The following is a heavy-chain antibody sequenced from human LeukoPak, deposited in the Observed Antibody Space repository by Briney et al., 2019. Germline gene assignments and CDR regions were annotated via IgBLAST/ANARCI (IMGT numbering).Heavy chain of an antibody. CDR1: GGTFSSYA. D-gene: IGHD2-2*01. V-gene: IGHV1-69*05. CDR2: IIPIFGTA. J-gene: IGHJ4*02. Sequence: SVKVSCKASGGTFSSYAISWVRQAPGQGLEWMGGIIPIFGTANYAQKFQGRVTITTDESTSTAYMELRSLRSDDTAVYYCARVVWAYCSSTSCYSPDYWGQGTLVTVSS. CDR3: ARVVWAYCSSTSCYSPDY.